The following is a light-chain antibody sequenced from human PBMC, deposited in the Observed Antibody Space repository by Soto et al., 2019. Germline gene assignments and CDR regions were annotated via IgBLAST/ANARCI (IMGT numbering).Light chain of an antibody. J-gene: IGLJ2*01. Sequence: QAVVIQPPSASGTPGQRVTISCSGSNSNIGNNNVYWYQQLPGTAPKLLIYKNNQRPSGVPDRFSGSRSGTSASLAISGRRSEDESDYYCAAWEDSLSGRIFGGGTTLTVL. CDR3: AAWEDSLSGRI. V-gene: IGLV1-47*01. CDR1: NSNIGNNN. CDR2: KNN.